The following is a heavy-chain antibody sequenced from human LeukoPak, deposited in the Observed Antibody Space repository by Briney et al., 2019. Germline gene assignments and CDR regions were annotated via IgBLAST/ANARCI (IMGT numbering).Heavy chain of an antibody. D-gene: IGHD2-2*01. CDR1: GGSFSGYY. V-gene: IGHV4-34*01. CDR2: INHSGST. CDR3: ASLTPRCSSTSCHLPKDDY. J-gene: IGHJ4*02. Sequence: PSETLSLTCAVYGGSFSGYYWSWIRQPPGKGLEWIGEINHSGSTNYNPSLKSRVTISVDTSKNQFSLKLSSVTAADTAVYYCASLTPRCSSTSCHLPKDDYWGQGTLVTVSS.